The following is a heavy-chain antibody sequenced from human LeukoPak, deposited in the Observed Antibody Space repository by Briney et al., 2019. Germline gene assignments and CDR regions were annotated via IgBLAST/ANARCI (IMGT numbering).Heavy chain of an antibody. CDR2: ISGSGGST. D-gene: IGHD6-13*01. CDR3: AKDIAAAAVYYFDY. Sequence: SGGSLRLSCAASGFTFSSYGMSWVRQAPGKGLEWVSAISGSGGSTYYADSVKGRFTISRDNSKNTLYLQMNSLRAEDTAVYYCAKDIAAAAVYYFDYWGQGTLVTVSS. J-gene: IGHJ4*02. CDR1: GFTFSSYG. V-gene: IGHV3-23*01.